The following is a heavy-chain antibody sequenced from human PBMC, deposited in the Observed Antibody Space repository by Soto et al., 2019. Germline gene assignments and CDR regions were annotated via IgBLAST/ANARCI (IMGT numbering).Heavy chain of an antibody. J-gene: IGHJ4*02. V-gene: IGHV4-31*03. D-gene: IGHD2-15*01. CDR2: IYYSGST. CDR3: ARGSTVAAMLFDY. CDR1: GDSISSGGYY. Sequence: QVQLQESGPGLVKPSQTLSLTCTVSGDSISSGGYYWSWIRQHPGKGLEWIGYIYYSGSTYYNPSLKSRVIISVDTSKTQCSLKLSSVTAADTAVYYCARGSTVAAMLFDYWGQGTLVTVSS.